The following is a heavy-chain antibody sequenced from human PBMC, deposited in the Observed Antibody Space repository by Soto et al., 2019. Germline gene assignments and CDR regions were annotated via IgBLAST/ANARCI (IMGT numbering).Heavy chain of an antibody. V-gene: IGHV1-18*01. Sequence: ASVKASCKASGYTFSNKVITWARQAPGQGLEWMRWISAYNANTNYAQKLQGRVTMTTDTSTRTAYMELRSLRSDDTAVYYCAKSAVATLKDDAFDIWGQGTMVTVSS. D-gene: IGHD6-19*01. CDR1: GYTFSNKV. CDR2: ISAYNANT. CDR3: AKSAVATLKDDAFDI. J-gene: IGHJ3*02.